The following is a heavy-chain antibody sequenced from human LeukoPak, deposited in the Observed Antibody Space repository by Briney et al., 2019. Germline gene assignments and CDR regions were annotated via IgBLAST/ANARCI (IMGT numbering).Heavy chain of an antibody. CDR1: GFTFSSYA. CDR2: ISGSGGST. J-gene: IGHJ4*02. V-gene: IGHV3-23*01. CDR3: ATPSVYDFWSGYPFDY. Sequence: AGGSLRLSCAASGFTFSSYAMSWVRQAPGKGLEWVSAISGSGGSTYYADSVKGRFTISRDNSKNTLYLQMNSLRAEDTAVYYCATPSVYDFWSGYPFDYWGQGTLVTVSS. D-gene: IGHD3-3*01.